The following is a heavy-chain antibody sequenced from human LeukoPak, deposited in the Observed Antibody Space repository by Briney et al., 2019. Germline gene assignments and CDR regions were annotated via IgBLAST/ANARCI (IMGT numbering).Heavy chain of an antibody. J-gene: IGHJ4*02. V-gene: IGHV4-34*01. CDR3: ARGPGSYSGAADY. D-gene: IGHD6-19*01. Sequence: SEALSLTCSVHVSSFSGYYRSWIRQPPGKGLEWIGERNHRGSSYFNPSFESRVTISLDMSRKQFSLNLTSVTAADTAFYYCARGPGSYSGAADYWGQGTLVTVSS. CDR2: RNHRGSS. CDR1: VSSFSGYY.